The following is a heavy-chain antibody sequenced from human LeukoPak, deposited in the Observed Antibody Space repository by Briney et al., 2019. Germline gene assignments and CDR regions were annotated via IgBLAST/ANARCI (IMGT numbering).Heavy chain of an antibody. Sequence: PSETLSLTCTVSGGSISSSSYYWGWIRQPPGKGLEWIGSIYYSGSTYYNPSLKSRVTISVDTSKNQFSLKLSSVTAADTAVYYCARHHGSSLNWFDPRGQGTLVTVSS. CDR2: IYYSGST. D-gene: IGHD6-19*01. J-gene: IGHJ5*02. CDR1: GGSISSSSYY. CDR3: ARHHGSSLNWFDP. V-gene: IGHV4-39*01.